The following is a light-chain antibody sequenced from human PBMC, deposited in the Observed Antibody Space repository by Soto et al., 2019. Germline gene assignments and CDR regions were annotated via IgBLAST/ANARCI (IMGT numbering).Light chain of an antibody. CDR3: QTWDNYIHV. Sequence: QLVLTQSPSASASLGASVKLTCTLSSGHSSYAIAWHQQQPEKGPRYLMKLNSDGRHSKGDVIPDRFSGSSSGAERYLTISSLQSEDEADYFCQTWDNYIHVFGGGTKLTVL. V-gene: IGLV4-69*01. CDR1: SGHSSYA. CDR2: LNSDGRH. J-gene: IGLJ2*01.